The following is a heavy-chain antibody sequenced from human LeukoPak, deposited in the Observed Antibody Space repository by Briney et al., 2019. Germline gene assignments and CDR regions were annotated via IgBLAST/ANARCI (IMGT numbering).Heavy chain of an antibody. CDR3: ARIAARAVEVDY. Sequence: SQTMSLTSTVSSGSISSGGYYWSWIRHHPGKGLEWIRCIYYSGSTYNNPSLKSPVTISVASSKNQFSLELSALTAADTAMYYCARIAARAVEVDYWGQGTLVTVSS. CDR2: IYYSGST. J-gene: IGHJ4*02. D-gene: IGHD6-6*01. CDR1: SGSISSGGYY. V-gene: IGHV4-31*01.